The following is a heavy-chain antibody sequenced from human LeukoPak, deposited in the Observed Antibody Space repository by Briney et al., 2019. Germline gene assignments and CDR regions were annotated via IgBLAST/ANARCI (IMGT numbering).Heavy chain of an antibody. V-gene: IGHV3-30-3*01. CDR2: ISYDGSNK. J-gene: IGHJ4*02. CDR1: GFTFSSYA. Sequence: GGSLRLSCAASGFTFSSYAMHWVRQAPGKGLEWVAVISYDGSNKYYADSVKGRFTISRDNSKNTLYLQMNSLRAEDTAVYYCSKGQWLVEQTFDYWGQGTLVTVSS. CDR3: SKGQWLVEQTFDY. D-gene: IGHD6-19*01.